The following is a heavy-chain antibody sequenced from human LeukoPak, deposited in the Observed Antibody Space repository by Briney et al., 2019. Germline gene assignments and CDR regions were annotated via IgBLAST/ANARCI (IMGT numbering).Heavy chain of an antibody. Sequence: GGSLRLSCAASGFTFSSYGMHWVRQAPGKGLEWVAVIWYDGSNKYYADSVKGRFTISRDNSKNTLYLQMNSLRAEDTAVYYCARDYYDSSGYDAFDIWGQGTMVTVSS. CDR2: IWYDGSNK. CDR1: GFTFSSYG. J-gene: IGHJ3*02. CDR3: ARDYYDSSGYDAFDI. D-gene: IGHD3-22*01. V-gene: IGHV3-33*01.